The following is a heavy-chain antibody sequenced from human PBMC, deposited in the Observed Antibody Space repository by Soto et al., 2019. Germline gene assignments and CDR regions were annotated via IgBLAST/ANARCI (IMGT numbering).Heavy chain of an antibody. CDR2: IYWDDDK. CDR1: GFSLNINGVG. J-gene: IGHJ4*02. D-gene: IGHD1-26*01. V-gene: IGHV2-5*02. CDR3: ARHYSGSYFRY. Sequence: QITLKESGPTLVKPTQTLTLTCTFSGFSLNINGVGVGWIRQPPGKALEWLALIYWDDDKRYIPSLKSRLTITKDTSKNKVVLTMTNVDPVDTATYYCARHYSGSYFRYWGQGTLVTVSS.